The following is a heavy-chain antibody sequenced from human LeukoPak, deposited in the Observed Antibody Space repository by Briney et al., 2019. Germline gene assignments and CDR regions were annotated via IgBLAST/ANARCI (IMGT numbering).Heavy chain of an antibody. CDR1: GFTFSSYS. CDR3: ARVSTVKEDAFDI. V-gene: IGHV3-21*01. J-gene: IGHJ3*02. CDR2: ISSSSSYI. Sequence: GGSLRLSCAASGFTFSSYSMNWVRQAPGKGLEWVSSISSSSSYIYYADSVKGRFTISRDNAKNSLYLQMNSLRAEDTAVYYCARVSTVKEDAFDIWGQGTMVTVSS. D-gene: IGHD4-17*01.